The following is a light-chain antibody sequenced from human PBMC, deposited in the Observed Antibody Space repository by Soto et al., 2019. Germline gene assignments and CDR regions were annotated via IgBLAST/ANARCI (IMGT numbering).Light chain of an antibody. CDR2: DAS. J-gene: IGKJ2*01. V-gene: IGKV1-5*01. CDR3: QQYNIYPLT. CDR1: QSISSW. Sequence: DIQMTQSPSTLSASVGDRVTITCRASQSISSWLAWYQQKPGKAPKLLIYDASSLESGVPSRFSGSGSGTEFTLTISSLQPDDFATYYCQQYNIYPLTFGQGTKLEIK.